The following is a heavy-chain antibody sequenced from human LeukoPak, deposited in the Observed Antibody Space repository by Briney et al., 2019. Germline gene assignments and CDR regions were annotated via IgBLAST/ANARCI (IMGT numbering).Heavy chain of an antibody. J-gene: IGHJ6*04. CDR3: ARDSNYDILSGSEALDYYGMDV. V-gene: IGHV3-48*03. CDR2: ISSSGSTI. D-gene: IGHD3-9*01. Sequence: GGSLRLSCVASGFTFSSYEMNWVRQAPGKGLEWVSYISSSGSTIYYADSVKGRFTISRDNAKNSLYLQMNSLRAEDTAVYYCARDSNYDILSGSEALDYYGMDVWGKGTTVTVSS. CDR1: GFTFSSYE.